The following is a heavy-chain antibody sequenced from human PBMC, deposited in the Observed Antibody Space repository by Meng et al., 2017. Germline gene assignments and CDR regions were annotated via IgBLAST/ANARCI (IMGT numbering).Heavy chain of an antibody. CDR3: TRDSAEMWDFDY. D-gene: IGHD5-24*01. V-gene: IGHV3-49*04. J-gene: IGHJ4*02. CDR2: IRSKAYGGTT. CDR1: GFTFGDYA. Sequence: GESLKISWTASGFTFGDYAMSWVRQAPGKGLEWVGFIRSKAYGGTTEYAASVKGRCTISRDDSKSIAYLQMTSLKTEDTAVYYCTRDSAEMWDFDYWGQGTLVTVSS.